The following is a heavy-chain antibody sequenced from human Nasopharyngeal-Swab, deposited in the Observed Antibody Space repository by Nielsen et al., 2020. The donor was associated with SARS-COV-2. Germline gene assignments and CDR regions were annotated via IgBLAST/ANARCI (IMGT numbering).Heavy chain of an antibody. J-gene: IGHJ6*02. CDR1: GYTFTSHY. CDR3: ARDGIAAAGPQLYYYYYGMDV. D-gene: IGHD6-13*01. CDR2: INPSGGST. Sequence: ASVKVSCKASGYTFTSHYMHWVRQAPGQGLEWMGIINPSGGSTSYAQKFQGRVTMTRDTSTSTVYMELSSLRSEDTAVYYCARDGIAAAGPQLYYYYYGMDVWGQGTMVTVSS. V-gene: IGHV1-46*01.